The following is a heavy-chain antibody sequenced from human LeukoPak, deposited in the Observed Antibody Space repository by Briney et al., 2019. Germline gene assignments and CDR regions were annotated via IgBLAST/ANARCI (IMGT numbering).Heavy chain of an antibody. CDR3: AKDKQQLANFDY. Sequence: GGSLRLSCAASGFIFSNYGMSWVRQAPGKGLEWVSGMSSSGGRTYYAESVKGRFTISRDNSKNTLYLQMNSLRAEDTAVYYCAKDKQQLANFDYWGQGTLVTVSS. J-gene: IGHJ4*02. D-gene: IGHD6-13*01. CDR2: MSSSGGRT. CDR1: GFIFSNYG. V-gene: IGHV3-23*01.